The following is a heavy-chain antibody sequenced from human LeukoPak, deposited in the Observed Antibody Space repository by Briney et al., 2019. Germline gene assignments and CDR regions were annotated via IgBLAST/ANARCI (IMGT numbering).Heavy chain of an antibody. Sequence: SETLSLTCTVSGGSISSGGYYWSWIRQPPGKGLEWIGYIYHSGSTYYNPSLKSRVTISVDRSKNQFSLKLSSVTAADTAVYYCARSTVPAAYAENWYFDLWGRGTLVTVSS. J-gene: IGHJ2*01. CDR1: GGSISSGGYY. CDR2: IYHSGST. D-gene: IGHD2-2*01. CDR3: ARSTVPAAYAENWYFDL. V-gene: IGHV4-30-2*01.